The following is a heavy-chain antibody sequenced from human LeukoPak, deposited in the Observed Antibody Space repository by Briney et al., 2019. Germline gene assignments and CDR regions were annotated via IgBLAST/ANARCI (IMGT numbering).Heavy chain of an antibody. CDR1: GYSISSGYY. CDR3: ARVPQMITFGGVIAPYYMDV. J-gene: IGHJ6*03. V-gene: IGHV4-38-2*01. CDR2: IYHSGST. Sequence: SETLSLTCAVSGYSISSGYYWGWIRQPPGEGLDWIGSIYHSGSTYYNASLESRVTISVDTSNNQFSLKLNSVTAADTAVYYCARVPQMITFGGVIAPYYMDVWGKGTTVTVPS. D-gene: IGHD3-16*02.